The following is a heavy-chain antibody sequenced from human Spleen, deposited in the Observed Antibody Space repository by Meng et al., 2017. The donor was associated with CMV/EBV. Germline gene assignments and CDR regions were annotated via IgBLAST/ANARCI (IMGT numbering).Heavy chain of an antibody. V-gene: IGHV3-30-3*01. CDR3: ASGIAAAAGI. D-gene: IGHD6-13*01. J-gene: IGHJ4*02. Sequence: GGSLRLSCAASGFTFSSYAMHWVRQAPGKGLEWVAVISYDGSNKYYADSVKGRFTISRDNSKNTLYLQMNSLRAEDTAVYYCASGIAAAAGIWGQGTLVTVSS. CDR1: GFTFSSYA. CDR2: ISYDGSNK.